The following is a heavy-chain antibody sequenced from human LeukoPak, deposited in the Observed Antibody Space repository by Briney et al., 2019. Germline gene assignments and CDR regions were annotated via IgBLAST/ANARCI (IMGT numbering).Heavy chain of an antibody. CDR2: ISAYNGNT. J-gene: IGHJ3*02. Sequence: ASVKFSCKASGYTFTSYGISWVRQAPGQGLEWMGWISAYNGNTNYAQKLQGRVTMTTDTSTSTAYMELRSLRSDDTAVYYCAREYMGEGVLRYFDWSPSAFDIWGQGTMVTVSS. D-gene: IGHD3-9*01. CDR3: AREYMGEGVLRYFDWSPSAFDI. V-gene: IGHV1-18*01. CDR1: GYTFTSYG.